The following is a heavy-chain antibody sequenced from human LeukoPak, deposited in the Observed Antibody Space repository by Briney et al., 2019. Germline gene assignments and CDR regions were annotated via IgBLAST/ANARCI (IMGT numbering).Heavy chain of an antibody. CDR1: GFSFSDHY. V-gene: IGHV3-11*04. J-gene: IGHJ3*01. D-gene: IGHD4-23*01. CDR3: ARDRAVGASDSYDL. CDR2: ISTTDSRV. Sequence: GGSLRLSCAASGFSFSDHYMSWIRQRPGKGLEWLSYISTTDSRVYFADSVKGRFTVSRDGAQKSLYLQMNSLRVEDTAVYHCARDRAVGASDSYDLWGPGTMVIVSS.